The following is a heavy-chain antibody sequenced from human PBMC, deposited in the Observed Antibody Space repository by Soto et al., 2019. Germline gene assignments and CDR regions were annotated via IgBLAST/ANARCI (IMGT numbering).Heavy chain of an antibody. Sequence: GSLRLSCAASGFTFSSYTMSWVRQAPGQGLEWVSSISSSSSYIYYADSVKGRFTISRDNAKNSLHLQMNSLRAEDTAVYYCASSTIFGVVSPGDWGQRSPVTVSS. CDR1: GFTFSSYT. V-gene: IGHV3-21*01. D-gene: IGHD3-3*01. CDR3: ASSTIFGVVSPGD. CDR2: ISSSSSYI. J-gene: IGHJ4*02.